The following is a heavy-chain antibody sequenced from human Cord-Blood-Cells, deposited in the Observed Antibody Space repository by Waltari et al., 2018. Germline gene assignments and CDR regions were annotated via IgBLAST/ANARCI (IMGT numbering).Heavy chain of an antibody. CDR1: GYSISSGYY. V-gene: IGHV4-38-2*02. CDR2: IYHSGST. CDR3: ARDSIEYQLLSAYYYYYYMDV. D-gene: IGHD2-2*01. Sequence: QVQLQESGPGLVKPSETLSLTCTVSGYSISSGYYWGWIRQPPGKGLEWIGSIYHSGSTYDNPSLKSRVTISVDTSKNQFSLKLSSVTAADTAVYYCARDSIEYQLLSAYYYYYYMDVWGKGTTVTVSS. J-gene: IGHJ6*03.